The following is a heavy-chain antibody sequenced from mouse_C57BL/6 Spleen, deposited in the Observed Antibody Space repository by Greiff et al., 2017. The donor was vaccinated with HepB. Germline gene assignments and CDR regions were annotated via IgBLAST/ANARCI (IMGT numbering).Heavy chain of an antibody. D-gene: IGHD1-1*01. CDR2: IDPEDGDP. J-gene: IGHJ1*03. CDR1: GFNIKDYY. V-gene: IGHV14-1*01. CDR3: TPYYYGRNFDV. Sequence: EVQLQQSGAELVRPGASVKLSCTASGFNIKDYYMHWVKQRPEQGLEWIGRIDPEDGDPEYAPKFQGKATMTADTSSNTAYLQLSSLTSEYTAVYYCTPYYYGRNFDVWGTGTTVTVSS.